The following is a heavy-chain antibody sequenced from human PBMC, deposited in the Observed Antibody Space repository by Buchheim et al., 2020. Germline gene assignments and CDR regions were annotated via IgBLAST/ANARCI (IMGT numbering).Heavy chain of an antibody. CDR2: ISYDGSDK. Sequence: QVQLVESGGGVVQPGRSLRLSCAASGFTFSSYGMHWVRQAPGKGLEWVAVISYDGSDKYYADSVKGRFTISRANSKNTVFLQMNSLRAEDTAMYYCAKDRMYCSGTSCSKNWFDPWGQGTL. CDR3: AKDRMYCSGTSCSKNWFDP. CDR1: GFTFSSYG. D-gene: IGHD2-2*01. J-gene: IGHJ5*02. V-gene: IGHV3-30*18.